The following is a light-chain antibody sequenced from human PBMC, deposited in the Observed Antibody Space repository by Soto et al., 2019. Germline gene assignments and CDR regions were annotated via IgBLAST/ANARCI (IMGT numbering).Light chain of an antibody. CDR1: SIDFGGYNY. Sequence: QSVVTQPASVSGSPGQSITISCTLTSIDFGGYNYVSWYQQHPGKAPKLMIYEVSNRPSGVSNRFSGSKSGNTASLTISGLQAEDEADYYCSSYTSSSTSYVFGTGTKVTVL. CDR3: SSYTSSSTSYV. V-gene: IGLV2-14*01. CDR2: EVS. J-gene: IGLJ1*01.